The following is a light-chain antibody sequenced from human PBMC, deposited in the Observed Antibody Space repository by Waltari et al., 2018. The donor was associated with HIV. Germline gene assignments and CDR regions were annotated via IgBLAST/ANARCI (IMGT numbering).Light chain of an antibody. V-gene: IGLV2-23*02. CDR1: SNDVGNYNL. CDR3: CSYERSRIMV. Sequence: QSALTQPASVSACPGQSITISCTGTSNDVGNYNLVSWYQQHPGKVPKLIIYEVNKRPSGASDPFSVSKSGYTASLTISGLQAEDEADYYCCSYERSRIMVVGGGTKLTVL. CDR2: EVN. J-gene: IGLJ2*01.